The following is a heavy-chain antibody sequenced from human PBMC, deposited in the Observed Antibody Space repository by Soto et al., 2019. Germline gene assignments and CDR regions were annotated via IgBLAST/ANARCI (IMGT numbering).Heavy chain of an antibody. D-gene: IGHD6-13*01. J-gene: IGHJ4*02. CDR3: ARDLKRASADDYFDY. CDR2: IADDGRDN. V-gene: IGHV3-30*04. Sequence: QVQLVESGGGVVQPGRSLRLSCAASGFTFRSYPMHWVRRAPGKGLEWVAVIADDGRDNHHADSVKGRFTISRDNSMNTLYLQMNSLRPEDTAVYYCARDLKRASADDYFDYWGQGTLVTVSS. CDR1: GFTFRSYP.